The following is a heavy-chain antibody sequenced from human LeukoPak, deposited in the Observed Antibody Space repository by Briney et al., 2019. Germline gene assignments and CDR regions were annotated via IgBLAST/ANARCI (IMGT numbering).Heavy chain of an antibody. CDR3: ASFRVGATANTY. D-gene: IGHD1-26*01. CDR2: IYYSGST. CDR1: GGSISSGGYY. V-gene: IGHV4-31*03. Sequence: SQTLSLTCTVSGGSISSGGYYWSWIRQHPGKGLEWIGYIYYSGSTYYSPSLRSRVTISVDTSKNQLSLKLSSVTAADTAVYYCASFRVGATANTYWGQGTLVTVSS. J-gene: IGHJ4*02.